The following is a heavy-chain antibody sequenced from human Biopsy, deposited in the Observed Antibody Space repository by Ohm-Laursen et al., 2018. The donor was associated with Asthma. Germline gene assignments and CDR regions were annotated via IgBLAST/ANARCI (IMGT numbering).Heavy chain of an antibody. J-gene: IGHJ6*02. D-gene: IGHD1-26*01. CDR1: GGSFSSNY. CDR3: ARGSSSRPSQWALLVSGGKRAHSYYGMDV. Sequence: GTLSLTCAVYGGSFSSNYWSWIRQTPGKGLEWLGDTHHSGYTNYHPSLSSRLTLSVDKSKNQFPLRLPSVTAADAAVYYCARGSSSRPSQWALLVSGGKRAHSYYGMDVWGQGTTVTVSS. CDR2: THHSGYT. V-gene: IGHV4-34*01.